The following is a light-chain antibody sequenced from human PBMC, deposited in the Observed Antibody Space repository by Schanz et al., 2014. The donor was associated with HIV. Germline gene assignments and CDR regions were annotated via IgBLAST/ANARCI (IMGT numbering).Light chain of an antibody. CDR2: GNY. V-gene: IGLV1-40*01. CDR3: AAWDDSLNGVV. CDR1: SSNIGAHYD. J-gene: IGLJ2*01. Sequence: QSVLTQPPSVSGAPGQRVTISCTGSSSNIGAHYDVHWYQQLPGTAPKLLIYGNYNRPSGVPDRFSGSKSGTSASLAITGLQAEDEADYYCAAWDDSLNGVVFGGGTKLTVL.